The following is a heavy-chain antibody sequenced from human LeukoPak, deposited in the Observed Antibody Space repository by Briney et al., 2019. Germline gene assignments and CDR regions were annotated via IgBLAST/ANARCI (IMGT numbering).Heavy chain of an antibody. D-gene: IGHD3-22*01. V-gene: IGHV1-24*01. Sequence: ASVKVSCKVSGYTLTELSMHWVRQAPGKGLEWMGGFDPEDGETIYAQKFQGRVTMTEDTSTDTAYMELSSLRSEDTAVYYCATPNLYYDSSGHDYWGQGTLVTVSS. J-gene: IGHJ4*02. CDR2: FDPEDGET. CDR1: GYTLTELS. CDR3: ATPNLYYDSSGHDY.